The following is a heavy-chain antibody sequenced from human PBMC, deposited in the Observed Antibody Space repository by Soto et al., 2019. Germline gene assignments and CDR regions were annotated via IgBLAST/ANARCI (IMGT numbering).Heavy chain of an antibody. CDR3: ARDSGGSNFGGYGHAFDI. Sequence: PSETLSLTCTVSGGSISSGDYYWSWIHQPPGKGLEWIGYIYYSGSTYYNPSLKSRVTISVDTSKNQFSLKLSSVTAADTAVYYCARDSGGSNFGGYGHAFDIWGQGTMVTVSS. J-gene: IGHJ3*02. D-gene: IGHD3-16*01. V-gene: IGHV4-30-4*01. CDR2: IYYSGST. CDR1: GGSISSGDYY.